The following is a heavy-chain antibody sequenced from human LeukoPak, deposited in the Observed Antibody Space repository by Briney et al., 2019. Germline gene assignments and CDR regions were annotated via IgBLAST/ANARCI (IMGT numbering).Heavy chain of an antibody. CDR3: ARHPQEFRSDWFDP. CDR2: IFHTGST. D-gene: IGHD3-10*01. V-gene: IGHV4-59*08. J-gene: IGHJ5*02. CDR1: GASISDFY. Sequence: SETLSLTCTVSGASISDFYWSWIRQSPEKGLEWLGYIFHTGSTNYNPSVKSRVIISMDTSKNQFSLRLNSMTAADTAVYYCARHPQEFRSDWFDPWGQGTLVTVSS.